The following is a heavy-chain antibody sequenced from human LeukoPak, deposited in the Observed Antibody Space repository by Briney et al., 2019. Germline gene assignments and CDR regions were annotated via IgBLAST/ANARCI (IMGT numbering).Heavy chain of an antibody. J-gene: IGHJ4*02. Sequence: ASVKVSCKASGYTFTGYYMHWVRQAPGQGLEWMGRINPNSGGTNYAQKFQGRVTMTRDTSISIAYMELSRLRSDDTAVYYCARTLGYCSSTSCHLFDYWGQGTLVTVSS. V-gene: IGHV1-2*06. CDR3: ARTLGYCSSTSCHLFDY. CDR1: GYTFTGYY. CDR2: INPNSGGT. D-gene: IGHD2-2*01.